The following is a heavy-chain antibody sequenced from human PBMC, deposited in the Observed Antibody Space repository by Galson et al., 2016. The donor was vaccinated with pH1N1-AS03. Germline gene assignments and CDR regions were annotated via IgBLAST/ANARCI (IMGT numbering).Heavy chain of an antibody. V-gene: IGHV3-64D*06. Sequence: SLRLSCAASGFTFRTFSIYWVRQAPGKGLEYVSGISDNGINTYYADPVKARFTISRDKSKNTVYLQMSSLRTEDTAVYYCIKEGNRLQSRRSDAFDIWGQGALVTVSS. CDR2: ISDNGINT. CDR3: IKEGNRLQSRRSDAFDI. J-gene: IGHJ4*02. D-gene: IGHD3-16*01. CDR1: GFTFRTFS.